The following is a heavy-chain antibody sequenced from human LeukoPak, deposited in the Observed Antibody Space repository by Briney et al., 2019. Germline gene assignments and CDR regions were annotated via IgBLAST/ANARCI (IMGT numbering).Heavy chain of an antibody. CDR3: ARVYSSSWYFPPSYYYYGMDV. V-gene: IGHV1-69*13. CDR1: GGTFSSYA. D-gene: IGHD6-13*01. CDR2: IIPLFGTA. J-gene: IGHJ6*02. Sequence: SVKVSCKASGGTFSSYAISWVRQAPGQGLEWMGGIIPLFGTANYAQKFQGRVTITADESTSTAYMELSSLRSEDTAVYYCARVYSSSWYFPPSYYYYGMDVWGQGTTVTVSS.